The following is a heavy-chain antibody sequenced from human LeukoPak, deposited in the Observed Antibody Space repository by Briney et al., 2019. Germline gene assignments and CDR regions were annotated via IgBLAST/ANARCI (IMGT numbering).Heavy chain of an antibody. Sequence: RSLRLSCAASGFTFSSYWMHWVRQAPGKGLVWVSRIKSDGSTTTYADSVKGRFTISRDNAKNTLYLQMNSLRAEDTAVYYCARVVDTHFDYWGQGTLVTVSS. CDR2: IKSDGSTT. CDR1: GFTFSSYW. CDR3: ARVVDTHFDY. V-gene: IGHV3-74*01. J-gene: IGHJ4*02. D-gene: IGHD5-18*01.